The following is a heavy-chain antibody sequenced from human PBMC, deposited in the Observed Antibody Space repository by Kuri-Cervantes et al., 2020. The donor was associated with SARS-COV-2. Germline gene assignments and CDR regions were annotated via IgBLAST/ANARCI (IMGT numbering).Heavy chain of an antibody. CDR2: IYTSGST. V-gene: IGHV4-61*02. CDR3: ARGSSSWPKHSFDY. Sequence: SETLSLTCTVSGGSISSSSYYWGWIRQPAGKGLEWIGRIYTSGSTNYNPSLKSRVTISVDTSKNQFSLKLSSVTAADTAVYYCARGSSSWPKHSFDYWGQGTLVTVSS. D-gene: IGHD6-13*01. J-gene: IGHJ4*02. CDR1: GGSISSSSYY.